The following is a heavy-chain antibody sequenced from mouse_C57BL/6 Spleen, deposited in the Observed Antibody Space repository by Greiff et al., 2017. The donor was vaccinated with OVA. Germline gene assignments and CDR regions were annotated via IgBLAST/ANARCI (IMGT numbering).Heavy chain of an antibody. CDR3: TRGAAQVFAY. CDR2: IYPGNSDT. CDR1: GYTFTSYW. V-gene: IGHV1-5*01. J-gene: IGHJ3*01. D-gene: IGHD3-2*02. Sequence: EVQLQQSGTVLARPGASVKMSCKTSGYTFTSYWMHWVKQRPGQGLEWIGAIYPGNSDTSYNQKFKGKAKLTAVTAASTAYMELSSLTNEDSAVYYCTRGAAQVFAYWGQGTLVTVSA.